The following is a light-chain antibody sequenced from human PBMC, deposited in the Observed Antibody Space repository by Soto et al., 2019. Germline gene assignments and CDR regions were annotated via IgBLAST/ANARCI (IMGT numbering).Light chain of an antibody. Sequence: QSALTQPPSVSGSPGQSVTISCTGTSSDVGSYNRVSWYQQPPGTAPKLMIYEVSNRPSGVPDRFSGSKSGNTASLTISGLQAEDEADYYCSSYTSSSTSLDFGTGTKVTVL. CDR1: SSDVGSYNR. CDR3: SSYTSSSTSLD. CDR2: EVS. V-gene: IGLV2-18*02. J-gene: IGLJ1*01.